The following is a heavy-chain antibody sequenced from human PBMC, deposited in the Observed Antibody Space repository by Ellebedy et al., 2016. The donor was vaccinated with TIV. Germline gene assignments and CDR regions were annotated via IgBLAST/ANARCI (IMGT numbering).Heavy chain of an antibody. CDR2: IWSDGTTK. J-gene: IGHJ4*02. V-gene: IGHV3-33*01. CDR3: AREIIYGGYYFDY. CDR1: GFTFSSYG. Sequence: GESLKISXAASGFTFSSYGMHWVRQAPGKGLEWVAVIWSDGTTKYYSDSVKGRFTISRDNSKNTLYLQMNSLRAGDTAVYYCAREIIYGGYYFDYWGQGTLVTVSS. D-gene: IGHD4-23*01.